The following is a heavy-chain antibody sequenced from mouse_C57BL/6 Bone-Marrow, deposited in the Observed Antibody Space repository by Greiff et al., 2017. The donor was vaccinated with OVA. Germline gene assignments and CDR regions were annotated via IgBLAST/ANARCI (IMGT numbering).Heavy chain of an antibody. CDR1: GFTFSGYA. D-gene: IGHD2-1*01. CDR2: ISDGGSYT. V-gene: IGHV5-4*03. J-gene: IGHJ4*01. Sequence: EVKVVESGGGLVKPGGSLKLSCAASGFTFSGYAMSWVRQTPEKRLEWVATISDGGSYTYYPDNVKGRFTISRDNAKNNLYLQMSHLKSEDTAMYYCARVLYYGHAMDYWGQGTSVTVSS. CDR3: ARVLYYGHAMDY.